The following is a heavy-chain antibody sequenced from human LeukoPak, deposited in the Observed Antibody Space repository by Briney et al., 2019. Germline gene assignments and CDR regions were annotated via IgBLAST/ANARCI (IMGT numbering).Heavy chain of an antibody. CDR3: ARDLGGYDPLDY. CDR2: ISSSSYI. CDR1: GFTFSSYS. J-gene: IGHJ4*02. V-gene: IGHV3-21*01. Sequence: GGSLRLSCAASGFTFSSYSMNWVRQAPGKGLDWVSSISSSSYIYYADSVKGRFTISRDNAKNSLYLQMNSLRAEDTAVYYCARDLGGYDPLDYWGQGTLVTVSS. D-gene: IGHD5-12*01.